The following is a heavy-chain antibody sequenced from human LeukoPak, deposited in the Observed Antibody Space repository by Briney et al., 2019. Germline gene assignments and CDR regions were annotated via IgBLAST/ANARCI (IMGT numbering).Heavy chain of an antibody. CDR2: IYHSGST. D-gene: IGHD5-18*01. Sequence: SETQSLTCDVSGGSMSSSNWWSWVRQPPWKGLEWIGEIYHSGSTNYNPSLKSRVTISVDKSKNQFSLKLSSVTAADTALYYCARVGSSYGYSGYFDYWGQGTLVTVSS. CDR3: ARVGSSYGYSGYFDY. V-gene: IGHV4-4*02. J-gene: IGHJ4*02. CDR1: GGSMSSSNW.